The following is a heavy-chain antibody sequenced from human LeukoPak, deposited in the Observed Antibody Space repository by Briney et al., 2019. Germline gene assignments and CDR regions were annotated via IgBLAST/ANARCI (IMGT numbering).Heavy chain of an antibody. CDR3: ARIGQYVHYYMVV. J-gene: IGHJ6*03. CDR1: GHSVSSRSYY. D-gene: IGHD3-16*01. CDR2: IFYSGPT. V-gene: IGHV4-39*01. Sequence: SETLSLTCTVSGHSVSSRSYYWGWIRHPPGKGLEWIGSIFYSGPTFYNPSLKSRVTISVGTSTNQFSLKVSSVTAADTAVYYCARIGQYVHYYMVVWGNGTTVTVSS.